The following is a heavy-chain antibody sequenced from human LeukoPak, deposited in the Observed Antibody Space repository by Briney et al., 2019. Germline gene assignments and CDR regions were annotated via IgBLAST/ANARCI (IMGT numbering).Heavy chain of an antibody. CDR2: IYYSGST. Sequence: PSETLSLTCTVSGGSISSYYWSWIRQPPGKGLEWIGYIYYSGSTNYNPSLRSRVTISVDTSKNQFSLKLSSVTAADTAVYYCARQGAYSYGEDYYDSSGYSPFYYFDYWGQGTLVTVSS. D-gene: IGHD3-22*01. CDR3: ARQGAYSYGEDYYDSSGYSPFYYFDY. J-gene: IGHJ4*02. V-gene: IGHV4-59*01. CDR1: GGSISSYY.